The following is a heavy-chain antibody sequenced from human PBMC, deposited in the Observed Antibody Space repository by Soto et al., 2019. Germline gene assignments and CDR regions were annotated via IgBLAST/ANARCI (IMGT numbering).Heavy chain of an antibody. CDR2: IYYSGST. CDR3: ARIKAAVLDFDY. V-gene: IGHV4-39*01. D-gene: IGHD2-8*01. J-gene: IGHJ4*02. CDR1: GGSISSSSYY. Sequence: SETLSLTCTVSGGSISSSSYYWGWIRQPPGKGLEWIGSIYYSGSTYYNPSLKSRVTISIDTSKNQFSLKLSSVTAADTAVYYCARIKAAVLDFDYWGQGTLVTVSS.